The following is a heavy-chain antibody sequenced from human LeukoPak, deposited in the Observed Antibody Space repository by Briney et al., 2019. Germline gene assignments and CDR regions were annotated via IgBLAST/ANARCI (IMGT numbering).Heavy chain of an antibody. CDR3: ARDPVVATIHYYYYYGMDV. Sequence: AASVKVSCTASGYTFTSYGISWVRQAPGQGLEWMGWISAYNGNTNYAQKLQGRVTMTTDTSTSTAYMELRSLRSDDTAVYYCARDPVVATIHYYYYYGMDVWGQGTTVTVSS. J-gene: IGHJ6*02. V-gene: IGHV1-18*01. CDR1: GYTFTSYG. CDR2: ISAYNGNT. D-gene: IGHD5-12*01.